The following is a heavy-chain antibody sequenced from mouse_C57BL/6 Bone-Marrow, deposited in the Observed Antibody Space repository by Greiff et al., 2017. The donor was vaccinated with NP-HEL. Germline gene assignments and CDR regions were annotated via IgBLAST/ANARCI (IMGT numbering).Heavy chain of an antibody. CDR2: INPGSGGT. V-gene: IGHV1-54*01. CDR3: ARGTDYYAMDY. D-gene: IGHD4-1*01. CDR1: GYAFTNYL. Sequence: QVQLQQSGAELVRPGTSVKVSCKASGYAFTNYLIEWVKQRPGQGLEWIGVINPGSGGTNYNEKFKGKATLTADKSSSTAYMQLSSLTSEDSAVYCCARGTDYYAMDYWGQGTSVTVSS. J-gene: IGHJ4*01.